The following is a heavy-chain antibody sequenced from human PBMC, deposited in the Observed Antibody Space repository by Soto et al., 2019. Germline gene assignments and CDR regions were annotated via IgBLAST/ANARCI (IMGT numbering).Heavy chain of an antibody. D-gene: IGHD6-19*01. V-gene: IGHV3-33*01. CDR1: GFTFSSYG. Sequence: QVQLVESGGGVVQPGRSLRLSCAASGFTFSSYGMHWVRQAPGKGLEWVAVIWYDGSNKYYADSVKGRFTISRDNSKNTLYLQMNSLRAEDTAVYYCVREVGSSGWYGTSFDYWGQGTLVTVSS. CDR2: IWYDGSNK. J-gene: IGHJ4*02. CDR3: VREVGSSGWYGTSFDY.